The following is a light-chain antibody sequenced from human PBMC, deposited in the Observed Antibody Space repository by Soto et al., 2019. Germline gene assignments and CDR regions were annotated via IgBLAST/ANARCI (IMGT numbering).Light chain of an antibody. J-gene: IGKJ1*01. CDR1: QSVSSN. V-gene: IGKV3D-15*01. CDR2: GAS. Sequence: EIVLTQSPATLSLSPGERATLSCSASQSVSSNYVAWFHQKPGQAPRLLIYGASSRATGVPDRFSASGSGTDFTLTISSLQSEDFAVYYCQQYNNWPPWTFGQGTKVDI. CDR3: QQYNNWPPWT.